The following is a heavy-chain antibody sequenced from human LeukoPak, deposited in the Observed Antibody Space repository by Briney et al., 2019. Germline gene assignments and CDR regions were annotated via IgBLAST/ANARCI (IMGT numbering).Heavy chain of an antibody. D-gene: IGHD2-2*01. CDR2: INPNSGGT. J-gene: IGHJ5*02. CDR3: AKALAGDCSSTSCYVGGWFDP. CDR1: GYTFTGYY. V-gene: IGHV1-2*02. Sequence: ASVKVSCKASGYTFTGYYMHWVRQAPGQGLEWMGWINPNSGGTNYAQKFQGRVTMTRDTSISTAYMELRRLRSDDTAVYYCAKALAGDCSSTSCYVGGWFDPWGQGTLVTVSS.